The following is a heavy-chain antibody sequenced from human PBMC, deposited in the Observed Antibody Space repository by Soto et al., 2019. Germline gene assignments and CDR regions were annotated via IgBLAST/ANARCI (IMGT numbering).Heavy chain of an antibody. J-gene: IGHJ4*02. D-gene: IGHD3-22*01. V-gene: IGHV1-18*01. CDR3: AIVDSSGHYYFEY. CDR2: ISAYNGNT. Sequence: ASLKVSCKPSGYTFPSYGISWVGQAPGQGLEWMGWISAYNGNTNYAQKPQGRVTMTTDTSTSTAYMELRSLRSDDTAVYYCAIVDSSGHYYFEYWGQGTLGLVSS. CDR1: GYTFPSYG.